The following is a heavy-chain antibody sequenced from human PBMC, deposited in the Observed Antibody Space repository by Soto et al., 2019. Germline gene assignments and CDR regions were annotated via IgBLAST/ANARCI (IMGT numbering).Heavy chain of an antibody. CDR1: GFTFSSYA. CDR2: ISGSGGST. CDR3: AALVGATFGAFDI. Sequence: EVQLLESGGGLVQPGGSLRLSCAASGFTFSSYAMSWVRQAPGKGLEWVSAISGSGGSTYYADSVKGRFTISRDNSKNTLYLQMNSLRAEDTAVYYCAALVGATFGAFDIWCQGTMVTVSS. J-gene: IGHJ3*02. D-gene: IGHD1-26*01. V-gene: IGHV3-23*01.